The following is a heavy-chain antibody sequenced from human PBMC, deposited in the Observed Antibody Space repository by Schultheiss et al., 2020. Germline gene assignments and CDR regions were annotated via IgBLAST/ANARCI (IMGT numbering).Heavy chain of an antibody. D-gene: IGHD4-11*01. J-gene: IGHJ6*02. CDR1: GFTFSSYW. CDR3: ARVGLTTVTFYYYYGMDV. V-gene: IGHV3-74*01. CDR2: INSDGSST. Sequence: GGSLRLSCAASGFTFSSYWMHWVRQAPGKGLVWVSRINSDGSSTRYADSVKGRFTISRDNAKNTLYLQMNSLRAEDTAVYYCARVGLTTVTFYYYYGMDVWGQGTMVTVYS.